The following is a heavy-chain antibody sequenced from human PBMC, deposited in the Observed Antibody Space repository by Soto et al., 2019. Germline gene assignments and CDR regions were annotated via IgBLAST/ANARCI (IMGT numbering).Heavy chain of an antibody. CDR3: ARAGAATLSDY. D-gene: IGHD2-15*01. V-gene: IGHV4-34*01. Sequence: SETRCLSCTVSGGSIVSYDCSWIRQPPGKGLEWIGEINHSGSTNYNPSLKSRVTISVDTSKNQFSLKLSSVTAADTAMYDCARAGAATLSDYWGQGTLVTVSS. CDR1: GGSIVSYD. J-gene: IGHJ4*02. CDR2: INHSGST.